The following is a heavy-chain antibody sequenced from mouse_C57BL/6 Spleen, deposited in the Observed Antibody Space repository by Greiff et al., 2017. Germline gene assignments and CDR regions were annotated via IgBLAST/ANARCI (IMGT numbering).Heavy chain of an antibody. J-gene: IGHJ2*01. V-gene: IGHV1-81*01. D-gene: IGHD2-1*01. Sequence: VKLQESGAVLARPGASVKLSCKASGYTFTSYGISWVKQRTGQDLEWIGEIYPRSGNTYYNEKFKGKATLTADKSSSTAYMELRSLTSEDSAVYFCARTYGNYDYWGQGTTLTVSS. CDR2: IYPRSGNT. CDR3: ARTYGNYDY. CDR1: GYTFTSYG.